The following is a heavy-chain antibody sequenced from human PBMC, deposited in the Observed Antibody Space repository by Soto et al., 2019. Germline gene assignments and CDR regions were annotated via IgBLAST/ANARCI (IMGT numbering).Heavy chain of an antibody. CDR1: GFSLSNARMG. J-gene: IGHJ4*02. CDR3: ARIAYYYGSGSYYPVN. CDR2: IFSNDEK. V-gene: IGHV2-26*01. D-gene: IGHD3-10*01. Sequence: QVTLKESGPVLVKPTETLTLTCTVSGFSLSNARMGVSWIRQPPGKALEWLAHIFSNDEKSYSPSLKSRRTISKDTSKRQVVLTMTNMDPVDTATYYCARIAYYYGSGSYYPVNWGQGTLVTVSS.